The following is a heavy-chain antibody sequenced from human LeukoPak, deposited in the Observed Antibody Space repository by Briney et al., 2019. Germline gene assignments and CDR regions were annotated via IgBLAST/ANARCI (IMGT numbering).Heavy chain of an antibody. CDR2: VNPDDSDT. Sequence: GESLKISCKGSGYSFTSHWIGWVRQMPGKGLEWMGIVNPDDSDTIYSPSFQGQVTISADESITTSYLQWSSLKASDTAMYYCARLRWPRGGRSSFDYWGQGALVTVSS. CDR3: ARLRWPRGGRSSFDY. V-gene: IGHV5-51*01. CDR1: GYSFTSHW. D-gene: IGHD3-10*01. J-gene: IGHJ4*02.